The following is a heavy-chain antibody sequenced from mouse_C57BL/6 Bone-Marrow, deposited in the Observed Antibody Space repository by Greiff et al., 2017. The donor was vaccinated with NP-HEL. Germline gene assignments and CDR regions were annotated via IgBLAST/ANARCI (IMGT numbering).Heavy chain of an antibody. D-gene: IGHD2-12*01. CDR2: ILPRSGSI. CDR1: GYPSTGYW. Sequence: SGAERMKPGVSVKLSCKVTGYPSTGYWIEWVKQRLGHGFEWIGEILPRSGSINYNENFKGKATFTADTSSNTAYMQLSGLTTADSAIYCCARYSYWGRGTTLTVSS. CDR3: ARYSY. J-gene: IGHJ2*01. V-gene: IGHV1-9*01.